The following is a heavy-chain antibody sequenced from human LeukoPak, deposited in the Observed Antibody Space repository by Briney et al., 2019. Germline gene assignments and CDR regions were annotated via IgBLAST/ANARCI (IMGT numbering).Heavy chain of an antibody. CDR1: GFTFSSYS. Sequence: GGSLRLSCAASGFTFSSYSMNWVRQAPGKGLEWVSSISSSSSYIYYADSVKGRFTISRDNAKNSLYLQMNSLRAEDTAVYYCASWDYADYVDAFDIWGQGTMVTVSS. V-gene: IGHV3-21*01. J-gene: IGHJ3*02. D-gene: IGHD4-17*01. CDR2: ISSSSSYI. CDR3: ASWDYADYVDAFDI.